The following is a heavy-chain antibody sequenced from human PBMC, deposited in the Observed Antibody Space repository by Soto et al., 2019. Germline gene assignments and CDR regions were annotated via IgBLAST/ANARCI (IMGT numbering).Heavy chain of an antibody. CDR2: ISGSGGST. J-gene: IGHJ4*02. CDR1: AFTFSSYA. V-gene: IGHV3-23*01. CDR3: AKDLRKRFIWIDGRNEYFVY. Sequence: GGSLRLSCAASAFTFSSYAMSWVRQAPGKGLEWVSAISGSGGSTYYADSVKGRFTISRDNSKNTLYLQMNSLRAEDTAVYYCAKDLRKRFIWIDGRNEYFVYWDQGTLVTVSS. D-gene: IGHD1-1*01.